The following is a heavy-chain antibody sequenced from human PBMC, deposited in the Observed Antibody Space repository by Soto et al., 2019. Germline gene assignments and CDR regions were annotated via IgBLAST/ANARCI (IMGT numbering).Heavy chain of an antibody. CDR3: AREYHYYDSSGYYYYYYYGMDV. J-gene: IGHJ6*01. CDR1: GFTFSSYA. D-gene: IGHD3-22*01. CDR2: ISYDGSNK. Sequence: GSLRLSCAASGFTFSSYAMHWVRQAPGKGLEWVAVISYDGSNKYYADSVKGRFTISRDNSKNTLYLQMNSLRAKDTAVYYCAREYHYYDSSGYYYYYYYGMDVWGQGTTVTVSS. V-gene: IGHV3-30-3*01.